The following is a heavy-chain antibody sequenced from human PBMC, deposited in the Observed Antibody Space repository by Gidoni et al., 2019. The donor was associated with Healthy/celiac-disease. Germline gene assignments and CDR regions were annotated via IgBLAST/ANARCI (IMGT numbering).Heavy chain of an antibody. CDR1: GYTFTSYD. Sequence: QVQLVQSGAEVKKPGASVKVSCKASGYTFTSYDINWVRQATGQGLEWMGWMNPNSGNTGYAQKFQGRVTMTRNTSISTAYMELSSLRSEDTAVYYCARGQYYDFWSGYNRNWFDPWGQGTLVTVSS. CDR2: MNPNSGNT. D-gene: IGHD3-3*01. V-gene: IGHV1-8*01. CDR3: ARGQYYDFWSGYNRNWFDP. J-gene: IGHJ5*02.